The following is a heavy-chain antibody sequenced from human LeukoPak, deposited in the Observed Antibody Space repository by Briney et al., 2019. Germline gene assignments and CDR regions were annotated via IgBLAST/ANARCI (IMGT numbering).Heavy chain of an antibody. J-gene: IGHJ4*02. CDR3: ARQLGYCSGGSCSFYFDH. D-gene: IGHD2-15*01. CDR1: GGSLSSSGYY. CDR2: IYYSGST. V-gene: IGHV4-39*01. Sequence: SETLSLTCTVSGGSLSSSGYYWGWIRQPPGKGLQWIGTIYYSGSTYYSPSLKSRVTISVDTSKNQFSLKLSSVTAADTAVYYCARQLGYCSGGSCSFYFDHWGQGTLVTVSS.